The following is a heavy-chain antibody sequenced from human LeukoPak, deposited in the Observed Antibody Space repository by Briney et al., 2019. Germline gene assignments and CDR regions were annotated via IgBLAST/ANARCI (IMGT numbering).Heavy chain of an antibody. D-gene: IGHD4-23*01. J-gene: IGHJ4*02. Sequence: SETLSLTCTVSGGSISSSSYYWGWIRQPPGKGLEWIGSIYYSGSTYYNPSLKSRVTISVDTSKNQFSLKLSSVTAVDTAVYYCARVRREDYGGPVWYFDYWGQGTLVTVSS. CDR2: IYYSGST. CDR3: ARVRREDYGGPVWYFDY. CDR1: GGSISSSSYY. V-gene: IGHV4-39*07.